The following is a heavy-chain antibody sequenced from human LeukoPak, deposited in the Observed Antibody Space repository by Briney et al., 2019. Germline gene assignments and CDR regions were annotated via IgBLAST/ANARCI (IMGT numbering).Heavy chain of an antibody. Sequence: SETLSLTCTVSGGSIRSFFWSWLRQPPGKPLEWLGHIYHTGSTNYNPSFKSRLTITVDKSKNQFSLKLTSVTAADTAVYYCAINPGIAAAGTTDYWGQGILVTVSS. V-gene: IGHV4-59*12. CDR1: GGSIRSFF. CDR2: IYHTGST. D-gene: IGHD6-13*01. CDR3: AINPGIAAAGTTDY. J-gene: IGHJ4*02.